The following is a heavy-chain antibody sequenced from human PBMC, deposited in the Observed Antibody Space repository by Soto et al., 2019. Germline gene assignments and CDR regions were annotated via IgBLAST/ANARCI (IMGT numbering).Heavy chain of an antibody. D-gene: IGHD6-19*01. J-gene: IGHJ5*02. CDR3: ATPATYSSGWYGWFDP. V-gene: IGHV1-69*01. Sequence: QVQLVQSGAEVKKPGSSVKVSCKASGGTFSSYAISWVRQAPGQGLEWMGGIIPIFGTANYAQKFQGRVTITADESTSTAYVELSSLRSEDTAVYYCATPATYSSGWYGWFDPWGQGTLVTVSS. CDR1: GGTFSSYA. CDR2: IIPIFGTA.